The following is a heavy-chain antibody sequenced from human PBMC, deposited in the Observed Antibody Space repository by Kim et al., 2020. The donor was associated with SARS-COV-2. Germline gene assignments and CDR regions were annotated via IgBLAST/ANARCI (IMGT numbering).Heavy chain of an antibody. D-gene: IGHD4-17*01. Sequence: GGSLRLSCAASGFTFSSYAMHWVRQAPGKGLEWVAVISYDGSNKYYADSVKGRFTISRDNSKNTLYLQMNSLRAEDTAVYYCARGKGSYGDPTDYWGQGTLVTVSS. V-gene: IGHV3-30-3*01. CDR1: GFTFSSYA. J-gene: IGHJ4*02. CDR2: ISYDGSNK. CDR3: ARGKGSYGDPTDY.